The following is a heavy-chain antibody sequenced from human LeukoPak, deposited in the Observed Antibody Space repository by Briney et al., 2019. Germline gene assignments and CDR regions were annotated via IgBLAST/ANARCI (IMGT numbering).Heavy chain of an antibody. V-gene: IGHV1-2*06. Sequence: ASVKVSCKASGYTFTGYYMHWVRQAPGQGLEWMGRINPNSGGTNYAQKFQGRVTMTRDTSISTAYMELRSLRSDDTAVYYCARVGYYDSSVDYYYYYGMDVWGQGTTVTVSS. CDR1: GYTFTGYY. CDR3: ARVGYYDSSVDYYYYYGMDV. J-gene: IGHJ6*02. CDR2: INPNSGGT. D-gene: IGHD3-22*01.